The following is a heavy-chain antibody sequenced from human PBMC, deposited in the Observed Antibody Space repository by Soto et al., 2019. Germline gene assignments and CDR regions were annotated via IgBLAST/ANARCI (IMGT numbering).Heavy chain of an antibody. D-gene: IGHD3-10*01. CDR3: AKPFYEGLLWSAESSGAFAI. Sequence: EVQLLESGGGLVQPGGSLRLSCAASGFTFSNYAMSWVRQAPGKGLEWVADISGSGDTTYHADSVKGRFIISRDNSKNTQSLYMIGRRVADTAIYYYAKPFYEGLLWSAESSGAFAIWGRGTMV. CDR1: GFTFSNYA. CDR2: ISGSGDTT. V-gene: IGHV3-23*01. J-gene: IGHJ3*02.